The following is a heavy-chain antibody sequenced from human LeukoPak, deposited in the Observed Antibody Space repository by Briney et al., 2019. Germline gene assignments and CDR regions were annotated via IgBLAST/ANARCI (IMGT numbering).Heavy chain of an antibody. CDR2: IKQDGSEK. Sequence: GSLRLSCAASGFTFSSYWMTWVRQAPGKGLEWVANIKQDGSEKYYVDSVKGRFTISRDNAKNSLYLQMNSLRAEDTAVYYCTRGGYGAQALDYWGQGTLVTVSS. D-gene: IGHD4-17*01. CDR1: GFTFSSYW. CDR3: TRGGYGAQALDY. V-gene: IGHV3-7*01. J-gene: IGHJ4*02.